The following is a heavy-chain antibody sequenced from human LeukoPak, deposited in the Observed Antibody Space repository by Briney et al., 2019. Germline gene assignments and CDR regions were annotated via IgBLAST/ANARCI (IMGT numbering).Heavy chain of an antibody. Sequence: GGSLRLSCTASGFTFSNYSMNWVRQAPGKGLEWVSSISSSSSPIYYADSVKGRFTISRDNAKNSLFLQMNSLRAEDTAVYYCAIGSGSYSEDDAFDIWGQGTMVTVSS. V-gene: IGHV3-48*01. CDR1: GFTFSNYS. CDR2: ISSSSSPI. D-gene: IGHD3-10*01. J-gene: IGHJ3*02. CDR3: AIGSGSYSEDDAFDI.